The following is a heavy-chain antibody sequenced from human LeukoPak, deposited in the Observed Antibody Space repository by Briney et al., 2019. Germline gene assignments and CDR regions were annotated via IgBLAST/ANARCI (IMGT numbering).Heavy chain of an antibody. Sequence: ASVKVSCKASGYTFTGYYMHWVRQAPGQGLEWMGWINPNSGGTNYAQKFQGRVTMTRYTSISTAYMELSRLRSDDTAVYYCARESDQLLPYFDYWGQGTLVTVSS. CDR1: GYTFTGYY. CDR3: ARESDQLLPYFDY. CDR2: INPNSGGT. J-gene: IGHJ4*02. V-gene: IGHV1-2*02. D-gene: IGHD2-2*01.